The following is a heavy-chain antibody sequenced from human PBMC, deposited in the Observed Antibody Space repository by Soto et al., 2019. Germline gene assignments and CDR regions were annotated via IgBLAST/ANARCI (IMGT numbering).Heavy chain of an antibody. Sequence: QVQLQESGPGLVKPSETLSLTCTVSGGSVSSGSYYWSWIRQPPGKGLEWIGYINYSGSTNYNPPFKSRVTISVDASKNQFSLKLSSVSAADTAVDYCARVRKATPFGVVIIPVASSLYFGLWGRGTLVAVSS. V-gene: IGHV4-61*01. CDR1: GGSVSSGSYY. D-gene: IGHD3-3*01. CDR3: ARVRKATPFGVVIIPVASSLYFGL. CDR2: INYSGST. J-gene: IGHJ2*01.